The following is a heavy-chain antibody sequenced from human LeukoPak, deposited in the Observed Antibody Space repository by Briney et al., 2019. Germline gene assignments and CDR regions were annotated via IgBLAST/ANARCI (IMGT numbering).Heavy chain of an antibody. CDR2: VDPDSGGT. V-gene: IGHV1-2*02. CDR3: AKGHYGMDV. Sequence: ASVKVSCKASGYTFTDHYIYWARQAPGQGPEWMGWVDPDSGGTKYAQNFQGRVTMTRDTSISTAYMEVRGLRSDDTAVYFCAKGHYGMDVWGQGTTVTVSS. CDR1: GYTFTDHY. J-gene: IGHJ6*02.